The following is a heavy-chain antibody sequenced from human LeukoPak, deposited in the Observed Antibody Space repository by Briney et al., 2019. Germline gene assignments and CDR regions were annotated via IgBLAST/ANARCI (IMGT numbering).Heavy chain of an antibody. CDR1: GFTFSSYS. CDR3: ARDFGSGSFPDY. V-gene: IGHV3-21*01. D-gene: IGHD3-10*01. Sequence: PGGSLRLSCAASGFTFSSYSMNWVRQAPGKGLEWVSSISSSSSYIYYADSVKGRFTISRDNAKNSLYLQMNSLRAEDMAVYYCARDFGSGSFPDYWGQGTLVTVSS. J-gene: IGHJ4*02. CDR2: ISSSSSYI.